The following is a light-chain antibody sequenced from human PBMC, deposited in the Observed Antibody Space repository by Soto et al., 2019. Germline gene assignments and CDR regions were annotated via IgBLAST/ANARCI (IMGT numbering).Light chain of an antibody. CDR3: QQSYSTPPT. J-gene: IGKJ3*01. CDR1: QGISSW. CDR2: AAS. V-gene: IGKV1-12*01. Sequence: DIQMTQSPSSVSASVGDRITISCRASQGISSWLAWYQQKPGKAPKLLIYAASSLQSGVPSTFSGRGSGTDFTLTISSLQPEDFATYYCQQSYSTPPTFGHGTKGDIK.